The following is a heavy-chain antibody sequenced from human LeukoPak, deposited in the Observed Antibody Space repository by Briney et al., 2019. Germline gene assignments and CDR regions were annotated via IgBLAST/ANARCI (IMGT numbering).Heavy chain of an antibody. V-gene: IGHV3-30*18. Sequence: GGSLRLSCAASGFTFSSYGMHWVRQAPGKGLEWVAVISYDGSNKYYADSVKGRFTISRDNSKNTLYLQMNSLRAEDTAVYYCAKPLSSGSYSWLNCGQGTLVTVSS. J-gene: IGHJ4*02. CDR2: ISYDGSNK. CDR1: GFTFSSYG. CDR3: AKPLSSGSYSWLN. D-gene: IGHD1-26*01.